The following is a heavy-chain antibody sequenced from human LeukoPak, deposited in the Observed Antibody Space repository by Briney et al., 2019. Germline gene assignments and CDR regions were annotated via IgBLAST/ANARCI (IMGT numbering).Heavy chain of an antibody. CDR3: ARDWAPGGSKNAFDI. J-gene: IGHJ3*02. V-gene: IGHV1-2*04. D-gene: IGHD2-15*01. Sequence: ASVKVSCKASGYTFTGYYMHWVRLAPGQGLEWMGWIKPNSGGTNYAQKFQGWVTMTRDTSISTAYMELSRLTSDDTAVYCCARDWAPGGSKNAFDIWGQGTMVTVSS. CDR2: IKPNSGGT. CDR1: GYTFTGYY.